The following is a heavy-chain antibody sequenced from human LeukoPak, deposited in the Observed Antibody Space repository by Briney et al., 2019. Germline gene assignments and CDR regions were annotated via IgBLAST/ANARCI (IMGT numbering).Heavy chain of an antibody. CDR2: ISGSGGST. D-gene: IGHD2-15*01. CDR3: ARDSDGIVVVVAATRGNAFDI. Sequence: GGSLRLSCAASGFTFSSYAMSWVRQAPGKGLEWVSTISGSGGSTYYADSVKGRFTISRDNSKNTLYLQMNSLRAEDTAVYYCARDSDGIVVVVAATRGNAFDIWGQGTMVTVSS. CDR1: GFTFSSYA. J-gene: IGHJ3*02. V-gene: IGHV3-23*01.